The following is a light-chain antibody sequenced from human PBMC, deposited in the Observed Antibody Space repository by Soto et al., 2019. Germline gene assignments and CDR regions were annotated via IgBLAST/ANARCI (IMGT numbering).Light chain of an antibody. CDR1: QSISTW. CDR3: HQYYSYSRT. J-gene: IGKJ1*01. CDR2: KAS. Sequence: DIQMTQSPSTLSASVGDRVIITCRASQSISTWLAWYQQKPGKAPNLLIYKASSLESGVPSRFSGSGSGTEFTLTISSLQPDDFATYYCHQYYSYSRTFGQGTNVEIK. V-gene: IGKV1-5*03.